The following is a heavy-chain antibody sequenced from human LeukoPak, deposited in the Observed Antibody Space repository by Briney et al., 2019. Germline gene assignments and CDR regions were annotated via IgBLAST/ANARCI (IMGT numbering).Heavy chain of an antibody. J-gene: IGHJ5*02. CDR1: GGSFSGYY. CDR2: INHSGST. CDR3: ARHRRWWFDP. Sequence: NTSETLSLTCAVYGGSFSGYYRSWIRQPPGKGLEWIGEINHSGSTNYNPSLKSRVTISVDTSKNQFSLKLSSVTAADTAVYYCARHRRWWFDPWGQGTLVTVSS. D-gene: IGHD3-16*02. V-gene: IGHV4-34*01.